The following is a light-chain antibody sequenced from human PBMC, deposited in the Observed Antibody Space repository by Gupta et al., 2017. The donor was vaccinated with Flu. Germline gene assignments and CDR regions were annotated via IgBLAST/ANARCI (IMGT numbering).Light chain of an antibody. V-gene: IGKV3-11*01. CDR2: DAS. CDR3: QQRSNWPLT. CDR1: QSVSSY. Sequence: EIVLTQPPATLSLSPGERATLSCRASQSVSSYLAWYQQKPGQAPRLLIYDASNRATGIPARFSGSGSGTDFTLTFSSLEPEDFAVYYCQQRSNWPLTFGGGTKVEIK. J-gene: IGKJ4*01.